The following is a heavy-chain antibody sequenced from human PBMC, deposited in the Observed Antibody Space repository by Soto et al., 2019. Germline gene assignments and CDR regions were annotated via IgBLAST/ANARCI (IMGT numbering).Heavy chain of an antibody. CDR2: IIPIFGTA. J-gene: IGHJ6*02. V-gene: IGHV1-69*13. CDR3: ARGSTVTRNYYYYGMDV. Sequence: SVKVSCKASGGTFSSYAISWVRQAPGQGLEWMGGIIPIFGTANYAQKFQGRVTITADESTSTAYMELSSLRSEDTAVYYCARGSTVTRNYYYYGMDVWGQGTTVTVSS. CDR1: GGTFSSYA. D-gene: IGHD4-4*01.